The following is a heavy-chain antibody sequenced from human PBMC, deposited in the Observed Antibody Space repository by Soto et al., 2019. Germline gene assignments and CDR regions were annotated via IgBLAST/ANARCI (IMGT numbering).Heavy chain of an antibody. D-gene: IGHD1-20*01. CDR1: GGSVSSGNYF. CDR3: ARRLIHNWIQGHAFDF. Sequence: QLQLQESGPGLVKPAETLSLKCAVSGGSVSSGNYFWGWIRQPPGKGLEWIGNIYYNGDTYYSPSLKSRVTMSVDTAQNQFSLRLTSVTAADTAVYYCARRLIHNWIQGHAFDFWGQGTLVTVSS. CDR2: IYYNGDT. V-gene: IGHV4-39*01. J-gene: IGHJ3*01.